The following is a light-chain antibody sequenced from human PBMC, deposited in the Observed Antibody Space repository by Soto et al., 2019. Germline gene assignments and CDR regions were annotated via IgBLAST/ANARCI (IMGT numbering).Light chain of an antibody. CDR3: QQLNSYPT. Sequence: EIKFTQSPSFLSASVGDRVSITCRASQGISSYLAWYQQKPGKAPKLLIYAASTLQSGVPSRFSGSGSGTEFTLTISSLQPEDFATYYCQQLNSYPTFGQGIRLEIK. CDR1: QGISSY. J-gene: IGKJ5*01. V-gene: IGKV1-9*01. CDR2: AAS.